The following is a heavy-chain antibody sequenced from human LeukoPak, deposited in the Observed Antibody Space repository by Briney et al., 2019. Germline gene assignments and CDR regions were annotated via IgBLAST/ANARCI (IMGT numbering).Heavy chain of an antibody. CDR1: GFTFSSYE. D-gene: IGHD4-17*01. V-gene: IGHV3-48*03. Sequence: GGSLRLSCAASGFTFSSYEMNWVRQAPGKGLEWVSYISSSGSTIYYADSVKGRFTISRDNAKNSLYLQMNSLRAEDTAVYYCARDNSSDYGDYGYYYYGMDVWGQGTTVTVSS. CDR3: ARDNSSDYGDYGYYYYGMDV. J-gene: IGHJ6*02. CDR2: ISSSGSTI.